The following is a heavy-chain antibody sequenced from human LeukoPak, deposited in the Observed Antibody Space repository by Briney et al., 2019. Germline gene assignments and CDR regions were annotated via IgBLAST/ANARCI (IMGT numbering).Heavy chain of an antibody. CDR3: ARGREDIVLLPFTKRKSYYMDV. Sequence: PGGSLRLSCAASGFTFDDYGMNWVRQAPGKGLEWVSFIYRDNTHYSDSVKGRFTISRDNSKNTLYLQMNSLRAEDTAVYYCARGREDIVLLPFTKRKSYYMDVWGKGTTVTVSS. CDR2: IYRDNT. J-gene: IGHJ6*03. V-gene: IGHV3-53*01. CDR1: GFTFDDYG. D-gene: IGHD2-2*01.